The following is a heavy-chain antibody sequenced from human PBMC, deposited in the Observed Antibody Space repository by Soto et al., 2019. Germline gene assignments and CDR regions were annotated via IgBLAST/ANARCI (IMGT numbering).Heavy chain of an antibody. J-gene: IGHJ4*02. CDR3: ARVRAAKTPLDY. CDR2: ISYDGSNK. V-gene: IGHV3-30-3*01. D-gene: IGHD3-10*01. CDR1: GFTFSSYA. Sequence: GGSLRLSCAASGFTFSSYAMHWVRQAPGKGLEWVAVISYDGSNKYYADSVKGRFTISRDNSKNTLYLQMNSLRAEDTAVYYCARVRAAKTPLDYWGQGTLVTVSS.